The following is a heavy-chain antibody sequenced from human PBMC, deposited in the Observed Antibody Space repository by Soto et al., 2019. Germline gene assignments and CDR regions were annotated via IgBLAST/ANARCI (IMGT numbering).Heavy chain of an antibody. CDR2: ISNSGTYT. Sequence: GGSLRLSCAASGFTFSYYYMSWTRQAPGKGLEWISYISNSGTYTNYADSVKGRFTISRDNAKNSLYLRMNGLRAEDTAVYYCVRGRGGDWGQGTLVTVSS. V-gene: IGHV3-11*06. D-gene: IGHD3-10*01. J-gene: IGHJ4*02. CDR3: VRGRGGD. CDR1: GFTFSYYY.